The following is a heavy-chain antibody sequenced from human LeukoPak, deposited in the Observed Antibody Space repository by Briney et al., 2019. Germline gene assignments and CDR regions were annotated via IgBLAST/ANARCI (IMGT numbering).Heavy chain of an antibody. J-gene: IGHJ4*02. V-gene: IGHV3-7*01. CDR2: IKQDGSEK. Sequence: GGSLRLSCAASGFTFSSYWMSWIRQAPGKGLEWVANIKQDGSEKYYVDSVKGRFTISRDNAKNSLYLQMNSLRAEDAAVYYCARWGPLYYFDYWGQGTLVTVSP. CDR3: ARWGPLYYFDY. D-gene: IGHD7-27*01. CDR1: GFTFSSYW.